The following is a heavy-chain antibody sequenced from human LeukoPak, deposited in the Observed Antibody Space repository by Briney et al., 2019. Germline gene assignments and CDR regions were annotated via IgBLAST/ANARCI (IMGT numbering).Heavy chain of an antibody. D-gene: IGHD3-9*01. Sequence: PGGSLRLSCAASGFTFSSYSMNWVRQAPGKGLEWVSSISSSSSYIYYADSVKGQFTISRDNAKNSLYLQMNSLRAEDTAVYYCARGLKHPNFDWLSRYYYYMDVWGKGTTVTVSS. CDR1: GFTFSSYS. CDR3: ARGLKHPNFDWLSRYYYYMDV. V-gene: IGHV3-21*01. J-gene: IGHJ6*03. CDR2: ISSSSSYI.